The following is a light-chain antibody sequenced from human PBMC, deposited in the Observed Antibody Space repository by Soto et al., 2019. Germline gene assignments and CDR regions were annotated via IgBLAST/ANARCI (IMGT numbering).Light chain of an antibody. Sequence: QSVLTQPASVSGSPGQSITISCTGTSSDVGGYNYVSWYQQHPGKAPKFMIYEVSNRPSGVSNRFSGSKSRNTASLTISGLQAEDEADYYCSSYTSSSTLVFGTGTKVTVL. J-gene: IGLJ1*01. CDR3: SSYTSSSTLV. V-gene: IGLV2-14*01. CDR2: EVS. CDR1: SSDVGGYNY.